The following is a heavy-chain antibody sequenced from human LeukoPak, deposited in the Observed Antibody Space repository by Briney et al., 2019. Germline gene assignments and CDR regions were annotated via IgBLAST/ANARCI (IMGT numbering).Heavy chain of an antibody. CDR2: IYYSGST. D-gene: IGHD2-21*01. Sequence: SETLSLTCTVSGGSISSSSHYWGWIRQPPGKGLEWIGSIYYSGSTYYNPSLKSRVTISVDTSKNQFSLKLSSVTAADTAVYYCARILMAYCGGACHAFDIWGQGTMVTVSS. CDR1: GGSISSSSHY. J-gene: IGHJ3*02. V-gene: IGHV4-39*07. CDR3: ARILMAYCGGACHAFDI.